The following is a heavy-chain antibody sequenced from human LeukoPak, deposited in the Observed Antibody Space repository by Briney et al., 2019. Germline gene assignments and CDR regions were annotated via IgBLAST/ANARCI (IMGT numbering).Heavy chain of an antibody. J-gene: IGHJ4*02. CDR2: IRSKANSYAT. CDR3: TRPEGIAAAFDY. V-gene: IGHV3-73*01. Sequence: PGGSLRLSCAASGFTFSGSAMHWVRQASGKGLEWVGRIRSKANSYATAYAASVKGRFTISRDDSKNTAYLQMNSLKTEDTAVYYCTRPEGIAAAFDYWGQGTLVTVSS. D-gene: IGHD6-13*01. CDR1: GFTFSGSA.